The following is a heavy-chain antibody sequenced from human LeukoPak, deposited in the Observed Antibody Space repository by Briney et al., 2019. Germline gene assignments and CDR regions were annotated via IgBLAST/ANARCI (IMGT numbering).Heavy chain of an antibody. CDR3: AKADILTGYFIPAFGSAGGYDY. J-gene: IGHJ4*02. V-gene: IGHV3-74*01. Sequence: GGSLRLSCAASGFTFSSYWMHWVRQAPGKGLVWVSRINSDGSSTSYADSVKGRFTISRDNAKNTLYLQMNSLRAEDTAVYYCAKADILTGYFIPAFGSAGGYDYWGQGTLVTVSS. CDR1: GFTFSSYW. D-gene: IGHD3-9*01. CDR2: INSDGSST.